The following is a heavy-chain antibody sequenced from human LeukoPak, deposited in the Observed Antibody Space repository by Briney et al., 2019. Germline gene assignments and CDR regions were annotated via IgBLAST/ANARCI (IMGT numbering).Heavy chain of an antibody. D-gene: IGHD3-10*01. J-gene: IGHJ5*02. CDR2: INPNSGGT. CDR3: ARGRLGTWFGELKA. CDR1: GYTFTGYY. Sequence: ASVKVSCKASGYTFTGYYMHWVRQAPGQGLGWMGWINPNSGGTNYAQKFQGRVTMTRDTSISTAYMELSSLRSDDTAVYYCARGRLGTWFGELKAWGQGTLVTVSS. V-gene: IGHV1-2*02.